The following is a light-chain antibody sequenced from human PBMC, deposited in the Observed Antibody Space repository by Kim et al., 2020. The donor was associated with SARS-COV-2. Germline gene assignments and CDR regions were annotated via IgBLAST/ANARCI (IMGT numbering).Light chain of an antibody. CDR2: TND. CDR3: AAWDDSLSGLWV. J-gene: IGLJ3*02. Sequence: QSVLTQPPSASGTPGQRVTISCSGSNSNIGSNHVFWYQQLPGAAPRLLIYTNDQRPSGVPDRFSGSRSGSSASLAISGLRSEDEADYYCAAWDDSLSGLWVFGGGTKVTVL. CDR1: NSNIGSNH. V-gene: IGLV1-47*02.